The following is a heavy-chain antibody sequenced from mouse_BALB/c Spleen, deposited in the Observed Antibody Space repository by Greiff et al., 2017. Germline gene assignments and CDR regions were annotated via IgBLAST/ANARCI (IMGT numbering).Heavy chain of an antibody. CDR2: INPSTGYT. D-gene: IGHD1-2*01. CDR1: GYTFTSYW. CDR3: AREQGIHYYGALDY. J-gene: IGHJ2*01. Sequence: VKLQESGAELAKPGASVKMSCKASGYTFTSYWMHWVKQRPGQGLEWIGYINPSTGYTEYNQKFKDQATLTADKSSSTAYMQLSSLTSEDSAVYYCAREQGIHYYGALDYWGQGTTRTVSS. V-gene: IGHV1-7*01.